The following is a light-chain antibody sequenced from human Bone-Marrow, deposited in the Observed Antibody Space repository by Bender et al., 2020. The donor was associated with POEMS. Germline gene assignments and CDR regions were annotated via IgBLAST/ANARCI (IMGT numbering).Light chain of an antibody. CDR2: DVN. CDR3: TSYTSSSTVI. V-gene: IGLV2-14*03. CDR1: SNDVGGFNY. J-gene: IGLJ2*01. Sequence: QSALTQPASLSGSPGQSITISCTGTSNDVGGFNYVSWYQQYPGKAPKLMIYDVNTRPAGVSDRFSGYKSGDTASLTISGLQAEDEAHYYCTSYTSSSTVIFGGGTKLTVL.